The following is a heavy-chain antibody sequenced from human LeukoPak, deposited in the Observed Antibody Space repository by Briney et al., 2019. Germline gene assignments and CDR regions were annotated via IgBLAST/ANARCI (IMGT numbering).Heavy chain of an antibody. CDR3: ATTTIRLGY. D-gene: IGHD1-26*01. CDR2: IYYSGST. Sequence: PSETLSLTCTVSGGSISSSSYYWGWIRQPPGKGLEWIGSIYYSGSTYYNPSPESRVTISVDTSKNQFSLKLSSVTAADTAVYYCATTTIRLGYWGQGTLVTVSS. J-gene: IGHJ4*02. V-gene: IGHV4-39*01. CDR1: GGSISSSSYY.